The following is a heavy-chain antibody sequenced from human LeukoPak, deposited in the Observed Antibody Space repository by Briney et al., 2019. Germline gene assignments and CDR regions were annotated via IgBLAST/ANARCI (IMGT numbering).Heavy chain of an antibody. Sequence: GGSLRLSCAASGFIFTKYWMHWVRQAPGKGLVWVSHVNSDGSATSYADSVKGRFTISRDNAKNTVYLHMNSLRVEDTAVYYCTSFYETNWGQGTLVTVSS. D-gene: IGHD2/OR15-2a*01. J-gene: IGHJ4*02. V-gene: IGHV3-74*01. CDR2: VNSDGSAT. CDR3: TSFYETN. CDR1: GFIFTKYW.